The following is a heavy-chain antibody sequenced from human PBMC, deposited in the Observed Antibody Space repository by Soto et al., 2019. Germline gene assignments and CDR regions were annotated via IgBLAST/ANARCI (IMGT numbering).Heavy chain of an antibody. D-gene: IGHD3-22*01. CDR2: INPITGGT. CDR3: ARNYYHSSDRDYLDY. CDR1: GYTFTSYY. J-gene: IGHJ4*02. V-gene: IGHV1-2*02. Sequence: AASVKVSCKASGYTFTSYYIHWVRQAPGQGLEWMGWINPITGGTNYAPKFQGRVTMTRDTSITTAYMELSRLRSDDTAVYSCARNYYHSSDRDYLDYWGQGTPVTVSS.